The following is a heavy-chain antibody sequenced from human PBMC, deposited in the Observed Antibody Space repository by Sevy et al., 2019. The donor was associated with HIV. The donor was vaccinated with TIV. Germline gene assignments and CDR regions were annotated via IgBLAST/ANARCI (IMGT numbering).Heavy chain of an antibody. D-gene: IGHD3-3*01. Sequence: GGSLRLSCAASGFTFTDYWMGWVRQTPGKGLEWVATIKQDESEKYYVDSVKGRFATSRDNGKNSVSLQMNGLRVEDTALYYCARDVGGFNWRPYYFDSWGQGTLVTVSS. CDR3: ARDVGGFNWRPYYFDS. J-gene: IGHJ4*02. CDR2: IKQDESEK. CDR1: GFTFTDYW. V-gene: IGHV3-7*01.